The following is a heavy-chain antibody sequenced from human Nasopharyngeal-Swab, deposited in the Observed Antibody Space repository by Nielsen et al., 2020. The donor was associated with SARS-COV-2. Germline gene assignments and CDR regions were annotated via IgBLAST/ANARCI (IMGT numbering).Heavy chain of an antibody. CDR2: IIPILGIA. CDR1: GGTFSSYA. D-gene: IGHD2-15*01. V-gene: IGHV1-69*04. CDR3: ARSHCSGGSCYVTGYYYGMDV. Sequence: SMKVSCKASGGTFSSYAISWVRQAPGQGLEWMGRIIPILGIANYAQKFQGRVTITADKSTSTAYMELSSLRSEDTAVYYCARSHCSGGSCYVTGYYYGMDVWGQGTTVTVSS. J-gene: IGHJ6*02.